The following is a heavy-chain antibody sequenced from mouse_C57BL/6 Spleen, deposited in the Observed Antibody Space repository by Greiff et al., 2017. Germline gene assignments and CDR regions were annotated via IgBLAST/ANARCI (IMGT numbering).Heavy chain of an antibody. D-gene: IGHD2-4*01. V-gene: IGHV5-4*01. J-gene: IGHJ2*01. CDR2: ISDGGSYT. CDR3: AREDYDAYYFDY. CDR1: GFTFSSYA. Sequence: DVQLVESGGGLVKPGGSLKLSCAASGFTFSSYAMSWVRQTPEKRLEWVATISDGGSYTYYPDNVKGRFTISRDNAKNNLYLQMSHLKSEDTAMYYCAREDYDAYYFDYWGQGTTLTVSS.